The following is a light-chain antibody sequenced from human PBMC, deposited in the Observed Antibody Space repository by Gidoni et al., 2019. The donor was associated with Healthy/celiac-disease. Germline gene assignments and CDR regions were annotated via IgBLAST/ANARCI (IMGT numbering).Light chain of an antibody. Sequence: EIVLTQSPGSLSLSPGERATLPCRASQSVSSYYLAWYQQKPGQAPRLLIYGASSRATGIPDRFSVSGSGTDFTLTISRLEPEDSAVYFCQQYGSSPLTFGGXTKVEIK. J-gene: IGKJ4*01. CDR1: QSVSSYY. V-gene: IGKV3-20*01. CDR2: GAS. CDR3: QQYGSSPLT.